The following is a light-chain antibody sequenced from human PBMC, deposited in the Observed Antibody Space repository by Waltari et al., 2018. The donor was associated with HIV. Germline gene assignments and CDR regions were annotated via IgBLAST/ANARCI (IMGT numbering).Light chain of an antibody. CDR3: QVWDSGAVI. J-gene: IGLJ2*01. CDR1: YIGTQL. V-gene: IGLV3-9*01. Sequence: YEVTQARSVSVTRGQAAKITWGGNYIGTQLVHWYQQRPGQAPTLVIFADSGRPSGVPDRFSGSSSGNLATLSINRVQSGDEADYYCQVWDSGAVIFGGGTKLTV. CDR2: ADS.